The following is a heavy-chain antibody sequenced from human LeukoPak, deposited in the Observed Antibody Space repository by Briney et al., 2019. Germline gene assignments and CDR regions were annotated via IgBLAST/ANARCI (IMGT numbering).Heavy chain of an antibody. Sequence: ASVKVSCKASGYTFTGYYMHWVRQAPGQGLEWMGWINPNSGGTNYAQKLQGRVTMTTDTSTSTAYMELRSLRSDDTAVYYCARDPRRRLAYCGGDCYSTLDYWGQGTLVTVSS. CDR2: INPNSGGT. D-gene: IGHD2-21*02. V-gene: IGHV1-2*02. CDR3: ARDPRRRLAYCGGDCYSTLDY. J-gene: IGHJ4*02. CDR1: GYTFTGYY.